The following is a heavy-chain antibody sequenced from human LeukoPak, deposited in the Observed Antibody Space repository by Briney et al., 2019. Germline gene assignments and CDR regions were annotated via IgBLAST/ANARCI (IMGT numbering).Heavy chain of an antibody. CDR3: ARDPDGGNPGDY. J-gene: IGHJ4*02. V-gene: IGHV4-39*07. Sequence: PSETLSLTCTVSGGSISSTGYYWDWIRQPPGKGLEWIGSIYYSGSTYYNPSLKSRVTISVDTSKNQFSLKLSSVTAADTAVYYCARDPDGGNPGDYWGQGTLVTVSS. D-gene: IGHD4-23*01. CDR1: GGSISSTGYY. CDR2: IYYSGST.